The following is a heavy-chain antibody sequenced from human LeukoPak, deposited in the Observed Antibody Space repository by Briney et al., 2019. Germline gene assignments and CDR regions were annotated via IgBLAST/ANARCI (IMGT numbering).Heavy chain of an antibody. D-gene: IGHD6-19*01. J-gene: IGHJ4*02. Sequence: QPGGSLILSCAASGFIFSNYAMSWVRQVPGRGLEWVSTISSRGDSTYVADSVKGRFTISRDNSKNSLYLQMNTVRAEDTAVCYCVKGPRPDITVAHTVENWGQGTLVTVSS. CDR1: GFIFSNYA. CDR3: VKGPRPDITVAHTVEN. CDR2: ISSRGDST. V-gene: IGHV3-23*01.